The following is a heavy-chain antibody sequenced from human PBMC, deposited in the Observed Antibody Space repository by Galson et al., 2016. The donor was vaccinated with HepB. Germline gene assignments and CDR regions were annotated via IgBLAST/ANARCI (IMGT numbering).Heavy chain of an antibody. CDR3: ARDSHDYPYYYGMDV. CDR2: IKQDGSEK. J-gene: IGHJ6*02. CDR1: GFTFNSYC. V-gene: IGHV3-7*03. D-gene: IGHD4-11*01. Sequence: SLRLSCAASGFTFNSYCMSWVRQAPGTGLEWVANIKQDGSEKYYVDSVKGRFTISRDNAKNSLYLQMNSLRAEDTAVYFCARDSHDYPYYYGMDVWGQGTTVTVSS.